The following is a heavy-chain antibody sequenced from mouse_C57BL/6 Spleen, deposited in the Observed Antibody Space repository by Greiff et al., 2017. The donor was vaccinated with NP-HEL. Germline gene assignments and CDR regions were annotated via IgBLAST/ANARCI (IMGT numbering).Heavy chain of an antibody. CDR1: GFTFSSYA. J-gene: IGHJ4*01. Sequence: EVKLVESGGGLVKPGGSLKLSCAASGFTFSSYAMSWVRQTPEKRLEWVATISDGGSYTYYPDNVKGRFTISRDNAKNNLYLQMSHLKSEDTAMYYCARDTAMDYWGQGTSVTVSS. CDR2: ISDGGSYT. V-gene: IGHV5-4*01. CDR3: ARDTAMDY.